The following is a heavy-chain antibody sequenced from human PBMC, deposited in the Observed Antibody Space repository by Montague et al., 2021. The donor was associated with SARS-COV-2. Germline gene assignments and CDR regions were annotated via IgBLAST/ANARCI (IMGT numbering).Heavy chain of an antibody. J-gene: IGHJ4*02. D-gene: IGHD3-22*01. CDR3: ARDGSWYYDSSGYYYRPHLGGGASYFDY. CDR2: ISYDGSNK. V-gene: IGHV3-30-3*01. CDR1: GFTFSSYA. Sequence: RSLSLAASGFTFSSYAMHWVRQAPGKGLEWVAVISYDGSNKYYADSVKGRFTISRDNSKNTLYLQMSSLRAEDTAVYYCARDGSWYYDSSGYYYRPHLGGGASYFDYWGQGTLVTVSS.